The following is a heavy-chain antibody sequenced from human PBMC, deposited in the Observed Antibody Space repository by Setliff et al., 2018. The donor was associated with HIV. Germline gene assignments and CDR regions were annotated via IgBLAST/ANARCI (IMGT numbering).Heavy chain of an antibody. CDR3: AREFGSSGYYSSDAFDI. D-gene: IGHD3-22*01. J-gene: IGHJ3*02. V-gene: IGHV1-46*01. Sequence: ASVKVSCKASGYILTSHYMHWVRQAPGQGLEWMGIINPSGGSTSYAQKFQGRVTMTRDTSTSTVYMELSSLRSEDTAVYYCAREFGSSGYYSSDAFDIWGQGTMVTVSS. CDR2: INPSGGST. CDR1: GYILTSHY.